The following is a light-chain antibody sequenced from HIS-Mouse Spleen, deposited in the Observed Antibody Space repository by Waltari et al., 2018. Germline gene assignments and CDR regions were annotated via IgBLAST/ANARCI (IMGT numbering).Light chain of an antibody. J-gene: IGLJ2*01. V-gene: IGLV3-10*01. CDR3: YSTDSSGNHRV. CDR1: ALPQNI. CDR2: EDS. Sequence: SYELTQPPSVPVSPGQTARTTCPGDALPQNIAYWYQQKVGQAPVLVIYEDSKRPSGIPERFSGSSSGTMATLTISGAQVEDEADYYCYSTDSSGNHRVFGGGTKLTVL.